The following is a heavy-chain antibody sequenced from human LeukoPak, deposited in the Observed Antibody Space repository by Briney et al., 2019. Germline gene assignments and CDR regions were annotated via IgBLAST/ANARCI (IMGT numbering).Heavy chain of an antibody. D-gene: IGHD6-19*01. CDR2: IYYSGST. V-gene: IGHV4-59*12. CDR3: ARGSIAVAPNWFDP. Sequence: SETLSLTCTVSGGSISSYYWSWIRQPPGKGLEWIGYIYYSGSTNYNPSLKSRVTISVDTSKNQFSLKLSSVTAADTAVYYCARGSIAVAPNWFDPWGQGTLVTVSS. CDR1: GGSISSYY. J-gene: IGHJ5*02.